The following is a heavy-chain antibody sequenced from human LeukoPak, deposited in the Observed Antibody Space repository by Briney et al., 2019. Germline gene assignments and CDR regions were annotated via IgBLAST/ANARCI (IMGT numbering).Heavy chain of an antibody. CDR2: AYYSGTT. CDR3: ARNVYSGSFYFDS. Sequence: SETLSLTCTVSGGSISSYYWSWIRQPSGKGLEWIGYAYYSGTTNYNPSLKSRVTISVDTSKNQFSLKLNSVTAADTAVYYCARNVYSGSFYFDSWGQGTLVPVSS. CDR1: GGSISSYY. J-gene: IGHJ4*02. D-gene: IGHD6-13*01. V-gene: IGHV4-59*01.